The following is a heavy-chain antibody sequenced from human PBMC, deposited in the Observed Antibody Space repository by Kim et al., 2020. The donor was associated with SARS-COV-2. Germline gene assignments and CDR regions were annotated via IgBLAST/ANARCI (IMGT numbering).Heavy chain of an antibody. J-gene: IGHJ6*02. CDR3: PRCSSTSCHAYGMDV. D-gene: IGHD2-2*01. CDR1: GFTFSSYA. CDR2: ISGSGGST. V-gene: IGHV3-23*01. Sequence: GGSLRLSCAASGFTFSSYAMSWVRQAPGKGLEWVSAISGSGGSTYYADSVKGRFTISRDNSKNTLYLQMNSLRAEDTAVYYCPRCSSTSCHAYGMDVWGQGTTVTVSS.